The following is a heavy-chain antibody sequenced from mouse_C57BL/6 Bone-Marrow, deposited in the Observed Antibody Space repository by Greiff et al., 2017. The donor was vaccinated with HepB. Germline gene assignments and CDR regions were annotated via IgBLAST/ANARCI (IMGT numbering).Heavy chain of an antibody. J-gene: IGHJ2*01. Sequence: QVQLKQPGPELVKPGASVKLSCKASGYTFTSYWMHWVKQRPGQGLEWIGNINPSNGGTNYNEKFKSRATLTVDKSSSTAYMQLSSLTSEDSAVYYCARCYYYGSSYGYFDYWGQGTTLTVSS. D-gene: IGHD1-1*01. CDR3: ARCYYYGSSYGYFDY. CDR1: GYTFTSYW. CDR2: INPSNGGT. V-gene: IGHV1-53*01.